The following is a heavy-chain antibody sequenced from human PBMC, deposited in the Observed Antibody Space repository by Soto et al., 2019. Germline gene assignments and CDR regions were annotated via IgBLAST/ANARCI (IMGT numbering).Heavy chain of an antibody. CDR2: IYYSGST. CDR1: GGSISSYY. D-gene: IGHD3-3*01. CDR3: AREMIFGVVKSSGGPMDV. V-gene: IGHV4-59*01. J-gene: IGHJ6*02. Sequence: PSETLSLTCTVSGGSISSYYWSWIRQPPGKGLEWIGYIYYSGSTNYNPSLKSRVTISVDTSKNQFSLKLSSVTAADTAVYYCAREMIFGVVKSSGGPMDVWGQGTTVTVSS.